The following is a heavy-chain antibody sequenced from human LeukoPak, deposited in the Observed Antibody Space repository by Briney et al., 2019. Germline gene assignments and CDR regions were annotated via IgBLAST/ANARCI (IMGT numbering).Heavy chain of an antibody. CDR1: GDSINGFY. CDR2: IYTSGST. Sequence: PSETLSLTCTVSGDSINGFYWSWIRQAAGKGLEWIGHIYTSGSTNYNPSLRSRVTMSVDMSKNQFSLKLRSVTAADTAVYYCARSSGWYAFDIWGQGTMVTVSS. J-gene: IGHJ3*02. CDR3: ARSSGWYAFDI. D-gene: IGHD6-19*01. V-gene: IGHV4-4*07.